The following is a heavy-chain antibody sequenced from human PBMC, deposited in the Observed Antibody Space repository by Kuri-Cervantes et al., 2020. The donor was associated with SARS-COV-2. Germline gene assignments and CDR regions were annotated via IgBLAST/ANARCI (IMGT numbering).Heavy chain of an antibody. Sequence: GGSLRLSCAASGFTFSSYAMHWVRQAPGKGLEWVAVISYDGSNKYYADSVKGRFTISRDNSKNTLYLQMNSLRAEDTAVYYCARRGGGNWNYEGWFDPWGQGTLVTVSS. D-gene: IGHD1-7*01. J-gene: IGHJ5*02. V-gene: IGHV3-30-3*01. CDR2: ISYDGSNK. CDR3: ARRGGGNWNYEGWFDP. CDR1: GFTFSSYA.